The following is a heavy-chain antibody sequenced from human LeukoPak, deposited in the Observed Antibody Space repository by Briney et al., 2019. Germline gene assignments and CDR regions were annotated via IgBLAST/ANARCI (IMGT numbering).Heavy chain of an antibody. D-gene: IGHD6-13*01. CDR3: ARGQGLYSSSWYRF. V-gene: IGHV4-34*01. CDR1: GGSFSGYY. CDR2: INHSGST. Sequence: SETLSLTCAVYGGSFSGYYWSWIRQPPGKGLEWIGEINHSGSTNYNPSLKSRVTISVDTSKNQFSLKLSSVAAADTAVYYCARGQGLYSSSWYRFWGQGTLVTVSS. J-gene: IGHJ4*02.